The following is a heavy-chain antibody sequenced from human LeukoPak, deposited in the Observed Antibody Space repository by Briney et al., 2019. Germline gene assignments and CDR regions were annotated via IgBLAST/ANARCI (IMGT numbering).Heavy chain of an antibody. V-gene: IGHV3-21*01. J-gene: IGHJ4*02. D-gene: IGHD5-18*01. Sequence: GGSLRLSCAASGFTFSSYSMNWVRQAPGKGLEWVSSISSSSSYIYYADSVKGRFTISRDNAKNSLYLQMNSLGAEDTAVYYCARDGPRGYSYGIDYWGQGTLVTVSS. CDR2: ISSSSSYI. CDR1: GFTFSSYS. CDR3: ARDGPRGYSYGIDY.